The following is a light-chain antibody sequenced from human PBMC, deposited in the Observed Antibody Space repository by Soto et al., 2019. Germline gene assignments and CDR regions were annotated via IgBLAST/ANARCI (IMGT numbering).Light chain of an antibody. J-gene: IGKJ1*01. V-gene: IGKV3-15*01. CDR2: GAS. CDR3: QQFNSWPRT. Sequence: EIVMTQSPATLSVSPGERATLSCRASQSVGSNLAWYQQKPGQAPRLLMYGASTRATGVPARFSGSGSGAEFTLTISSLQSEDFGIYYCQQFNSWPRTFGQGTKVEIK. CDR1: QSVGSN.